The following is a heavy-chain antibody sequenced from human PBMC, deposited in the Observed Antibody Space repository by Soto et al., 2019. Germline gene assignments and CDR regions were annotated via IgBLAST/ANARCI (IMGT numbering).Heavy chain of an antibody. Sequence: ASLKVSCKTSGYTFNTYGINCVRQAPGQGHELMGWISAYDGKTTYAEKFQGRVTLTTDTSTSTSYMELRSLRSYDTAIYYCARDPHEFWTSYSFDPWGQGTPVTVSS. CDR1: GYTFNTYG. J-gene: IGHJ5*02. V-gene: IGHV1-18*01. D-gene: IGHD3-3*01. CDR3: ARDPHEFWTSYSFDP. CDR2: ISAYDGKT.